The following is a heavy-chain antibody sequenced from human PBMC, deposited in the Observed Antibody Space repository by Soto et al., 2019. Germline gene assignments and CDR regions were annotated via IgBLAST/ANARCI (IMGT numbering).Heavy chain of an antibody. J-gene: IGHJ4*01. CDR1: GFSVRNNY. Sequence: EVQLVESGGDLVQPGGSLRLSCAASGFSVRNNYMSWVRRAPGKGLAWVSFISGSIGAYYADSVKGRFTISRDSSKNTLYLQMNSLRVEDTAVYYCARVVYDSGGTTFDSWGQGTLVTVSS. CDR3: ARVVYDSGGTTFDS. D-gene: IGHD3-22*01. V-gene: IGHV3-66*01. CDR2: ISGSIGA.